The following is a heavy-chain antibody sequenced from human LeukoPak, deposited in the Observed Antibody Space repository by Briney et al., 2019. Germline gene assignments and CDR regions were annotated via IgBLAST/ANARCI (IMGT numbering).Heavy chain of an antibody. D-gene: IGHD6-25*01. J-gene: IGHJ4*02. CDR2: IYYSGST. V-gene: IGHV4-31*03. CDR3: ARDIGQGGYLRFDY. CDR1: GGSISSGGYY. Sequence: SETLSLTCTVSGGSISSGGYYWSWIRQHPGKGLEWIGYIYYSGSTYYNPSLKSRVTISVDTSKNQFSLKLSSVTAADTAVYYCARDIGQGGYLRFDYWGQGTLVTVSS.